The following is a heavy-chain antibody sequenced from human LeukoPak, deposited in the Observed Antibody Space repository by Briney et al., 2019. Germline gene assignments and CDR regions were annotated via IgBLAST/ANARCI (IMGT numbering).Heavy chain of an antibody. CDR2: ISAYNGNT. Sequence: GASVKVSCKASGYTFTNYGFTWVRQAPGQGLEWMGWISAYNGNTHYAQKVQGRVTLTTDTSTSTAYMELRSLKSDDTAVYYCVRVGAVAGSEYFDYWGQGTLVTVSS. CDR3: VRVGAVAGSEYFDY. V-gene: IGHV1-18*01. J-gene: IGHJ4*02. D-gene: IGHD6-19*01. CDR1: GYTFTNYG.